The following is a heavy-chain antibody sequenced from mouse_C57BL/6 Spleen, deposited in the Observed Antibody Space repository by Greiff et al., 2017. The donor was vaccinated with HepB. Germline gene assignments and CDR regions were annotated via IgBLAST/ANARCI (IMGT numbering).Heavy chain of an antibody. CDR1: GYTFTDYY. V-gene: IGHV1-76*01. CDR2: IYPGSGNT. Sequence: VMLVESGAELVRPGASVKLSCKASGYTFTDYYINWVKQRPGQGLEWIARIYPGSGNTYYNEKFKGKATLTAEKSSSTAYMQLSSLTSEDSAVYFCARSGGVTTFFDYWGQGTTLTVSS. D-gene: IGHD2-2*01. CDR3: ARSGGVTTFFDY. J-gene: IGHJ2*01.